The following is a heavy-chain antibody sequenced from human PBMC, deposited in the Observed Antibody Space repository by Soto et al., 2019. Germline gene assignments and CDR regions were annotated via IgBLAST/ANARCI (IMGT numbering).Heavy chain of an antibody. D-gene: IGHD3-10*01. CDR3: AKDSTMVRGLILDVFDY. CDR1: GFTFSSYA. CDR2: ISDSGGST. V-gene: IGHV3-23*01. J-gene: IGHJ4*02. Sequence: EVQLLESGGGLVQPGGSLRLSCAASGFTFSSYAMSWVRQAPGKGLEWVSTISDSGGSTYYADSVKGRFTISRDNSKNTLYLQMNSLRAEDTAVYYCAKDSTMVRGLILDVFDYWGQGTRVTVSS.